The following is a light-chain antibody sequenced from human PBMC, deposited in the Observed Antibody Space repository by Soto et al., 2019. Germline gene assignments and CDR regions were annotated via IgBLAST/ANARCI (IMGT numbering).Light chain of an antibody. CDR3: QHYDSYSEA. Sequence: DKPLKQSPATXSEHSLHRVLSPWRVSKSISSWLAWYQQKQGKAXKXXXNEASNLEDGVPSRFSGSGSGTDFTLNISILQPDDFAPYYCQHYDSYSEAVGEGTKVDI. CDR1: KSISSW. V-gene: IGKV1-5*03. J-gene: IGKJ1*01. CDR2: EAS.